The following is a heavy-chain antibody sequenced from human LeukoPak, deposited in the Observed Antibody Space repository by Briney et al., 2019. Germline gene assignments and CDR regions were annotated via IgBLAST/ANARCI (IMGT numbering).Heavy chain of an antibody. V-gene: IGHV3-73*01. CDR1: GFTFSSFA. CDR3: SSATISNY. CDR2: IRSKANSYAT. J-gene: IGHJ4*02. D-gene: IGHD5-24*01. Sequence: GGSLRLSCAASGFTFSSFAMHWVRQASGKGLEWVGRIRSKANSYATAYAASVKGRFTISRDDSKNTAYLQMNSLKTEDTAVYYCSSATISNYWGQGTLVTVSS.